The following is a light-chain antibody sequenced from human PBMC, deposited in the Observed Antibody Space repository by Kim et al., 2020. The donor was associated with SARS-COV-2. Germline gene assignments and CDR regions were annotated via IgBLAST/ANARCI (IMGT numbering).Light chain of an antibody. CDR1: HIGSNN. CDR3: QVWDSSTYV. CDR2: RDS. J-gene: IGLJ1*01. V-gene: IGLV3-9*01. Sequence: SVALGQTARITCGGNHIGSNNVHWYQQKPGQAPVLVIYRDSNRPSGIPERFSGSNSGNTATLTISRAQAGDEADYYCQVWDSSTYVFGTGTKVTVL.